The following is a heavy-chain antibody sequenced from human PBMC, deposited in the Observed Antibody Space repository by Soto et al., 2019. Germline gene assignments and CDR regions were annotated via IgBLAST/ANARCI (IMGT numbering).Heavy chain of an antibody. CDR3: ASQWFGEFLENY. CDR2: IYYSGST. CDR1: GGSISSGDYS. V-gene: IGHV4-30-4*01. Sequence: QVQLQESGPGLVKPSQTLSLTCTVSGGSISSGDYSWSWIRQPPGKGLEWIGYIYYSGSTYYNPSLMSRVTISVDTSKNQFSLKLSSVTAADTAVYYCASQWFGEFLENYWGQGTLVTVSS. D-gene: IGHD3-10*01. J-gene: IGHJ4*02.